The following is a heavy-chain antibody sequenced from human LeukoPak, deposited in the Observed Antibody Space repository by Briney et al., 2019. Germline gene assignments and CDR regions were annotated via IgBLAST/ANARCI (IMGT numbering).Heavy chain of an antibody. CDR2: ISADGSST. V-gene: IGHV3-74*01. J-gene: IGHJ4*02. CDR3: AREILAPGKTHDY. Sequence: PGGSLRLSCAASGITLSSYWMYWVRQAPGKGLVWVSRISADGSSTSHADSVKGRFTISRDNAKNTLYLQMNSLRAEDTAVYYCAREILAPGKTHDYWGQGTLVTVSS. CDR1: GITLSSYW.